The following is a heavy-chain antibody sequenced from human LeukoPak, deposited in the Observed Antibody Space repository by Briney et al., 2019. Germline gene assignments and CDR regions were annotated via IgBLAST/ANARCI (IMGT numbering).Heavy chain of an antibody. CDR1: GFTFIDYD. D-gene: IGHD6-19*01. CDR3: ARGGIQVSGIDELDY. Sequence: RPGGSLRLSCAASGFTFIDYDMHWVRQVIGKGLEWVSAIGIRGDTHYSGSVKGRFTISRENAESSLYLQMNSLRAEDTAVYYCARGGIQVSGIDELDYWGQGTLVTVSS. V-gene: IGHV3-13*01. CDR2: IGIRGDT. J-gene: IGHJ4*02.